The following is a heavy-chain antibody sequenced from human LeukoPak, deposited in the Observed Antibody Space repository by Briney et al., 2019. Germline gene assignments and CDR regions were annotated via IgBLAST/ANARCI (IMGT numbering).Heavy chain of an antibody. Sequence: SETLSLTCTVSGGSISSYYWSWIRQPPGKGLEWIGYIYYSGSTNYNPSLKSQVTISVDTSKNQFSLKLSSVTAADTAVYYCARDRERYYGSGSFDYWGQGTLVTVSS. CDR2: IYYSGST. CDR3: ARDRERYYGSGSFDY. CDR1: GGSISSYY. J-gene: IGHJ4*02. V-gene: IGHV4-59*01. D-gene: IGHD3-10*01.